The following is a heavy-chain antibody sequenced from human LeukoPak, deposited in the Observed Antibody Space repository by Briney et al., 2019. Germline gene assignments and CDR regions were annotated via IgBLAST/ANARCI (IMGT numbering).Heavy chain of an antibody. Sequence: GGSLRLSCTASGFTFDDYAMHWVRQAPGKGLEWVSGISWNSGSIGYADSVKGRFTISRDNAKNSLYLQMNSLRVEDTAFYYCAKDNRRHYTSGPNPDSLHWGQGALVTVSS. V-gene: IGHV3-9*01. D-gene: IGHD6-19*01. CDR3: AKDNRRHYTSGPNPDSLH. J-gene: IGHJ4*02. CDR1: GFTFDDYA. CDR2: ISWNSGSI.